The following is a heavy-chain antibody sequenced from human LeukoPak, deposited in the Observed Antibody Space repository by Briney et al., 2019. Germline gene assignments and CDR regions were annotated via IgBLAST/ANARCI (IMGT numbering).Heavy chain of an antibody. CDR2: ISWNRGSI. J-gene: IGHJ4*02. Sequence: GRSLRLSCAASGFTFDDYAMHWVRQAPGKGLEWVSGISWNRGSIGYADSVKGRFTISRDNAKNSLFLQMNSLRVEDMAFYYCVKGGHSSGWYTDFDYWGQGTLVTVSS. CDR1: GFTFDDYA. D-gene: IGHD6-19*01. V-gene: IGHV3-9*03. CDR3: VKGGHSSGWYTDFDY.